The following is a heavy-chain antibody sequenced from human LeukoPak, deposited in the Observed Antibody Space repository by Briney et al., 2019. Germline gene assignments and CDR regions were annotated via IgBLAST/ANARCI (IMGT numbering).Heavy chain of an antibody. CDR2: INSDGSST. J-gene: IGHJ4*02. Sequence: GGSLRLSCAASGFTFSAYWMHWVRQSQGKGLVWVSRINSDGSSTDYADSVKGRFTISRDIAKSTLYLQMNSLRAEDTAAYYCARVATTSSKWSLDYWGQGTLVTVSS. D-gene: IGHD2-2*01. CDR3: ARVATTSSKWSLDY. CDR1: GFTFSAYW. V-gene: IGHV3-74*01.